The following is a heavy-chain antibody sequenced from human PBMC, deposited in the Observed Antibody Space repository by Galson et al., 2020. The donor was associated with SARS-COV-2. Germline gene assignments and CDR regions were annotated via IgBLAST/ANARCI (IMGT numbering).Heavy chain of an antibody. CDR3: ARERGVGDHERFDP. V-gene: IGHV1-2*02. Sequence: ASVKVSCTASGYTFTDYYMHWVRQAPAQGPEWMRWLSPNRGSTYYTQKFQGRVTMTRDTSISTAYIELTRLTSDDTAVYYCARERGVGDHERFDPWGQGTPVTVSS. J-gene: IGHJ5*02. D-gene: IGHD4-17*01. CDR1: GYTFTDYY. CDR2: LSPNRGST.